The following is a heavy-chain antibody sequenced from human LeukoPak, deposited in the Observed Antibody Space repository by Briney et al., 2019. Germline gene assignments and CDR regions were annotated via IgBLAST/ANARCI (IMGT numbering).Heavy chain of an antibody. D-gene: IGHD2-15*01. CDR1: GYTFTIYG. CDR3: ARDLPLGSLGGSTFDY. CDR2: ISDDNSNT. J-gene: IGHJ4*02. V-gene: IGHV1-18*01. Sequence: ASVKVSCKASGYTFTIYGISWVRQAPGQGLEWMGWISDDNSNTVYAQKLQGRVTMTTDTSTSIAYMELRSLRSDDTAVYYCARDLPLGSLGGSTFDYWGQGTLVTVSS.